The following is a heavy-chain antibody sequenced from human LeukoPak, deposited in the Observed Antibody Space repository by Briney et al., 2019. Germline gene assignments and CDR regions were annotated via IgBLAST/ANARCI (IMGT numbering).Heavy chain of an antibody. CDR1: GFTFGNSW. Sequence: GGSLRLSCAASGFTFGNSWVHWVRQAPGKGLEWVSTISDGGDSTYYADSVKGRFTISRDNSGSALYLQMHSLRAEDTAVYYCASQQPPRFYWGQGTLVTVSS. V-gene: IGHV3-23*01. J-gene: IGHJ4*02. D-gene: IGHD5-18*01. CDR3: ASQQPPRFY. CDR2: ISDGGDST.